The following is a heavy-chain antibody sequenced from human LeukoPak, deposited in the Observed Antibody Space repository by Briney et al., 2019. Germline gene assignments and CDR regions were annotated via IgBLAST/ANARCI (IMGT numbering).Heavy chain of an antibody. J-gene: IGHJ4*02. D-gene: IGHD2-15*01. CDR2: ISYDGSNK. CDR1: GFTFSSYA. CDR3: ARASMEDIVVVVAATLDY. V-gene: IGHV3-30-3*01. Sequence: GGSLRLSCAASGFTFSSYAMHWVRQAPGKGLEGVADISYDGSNKYYADCVKGRFTISRDNSNNTLYLQMNSLRAEDTAVYYCARASMEDIVVVVAATLDYWGQGTLVTVSS.